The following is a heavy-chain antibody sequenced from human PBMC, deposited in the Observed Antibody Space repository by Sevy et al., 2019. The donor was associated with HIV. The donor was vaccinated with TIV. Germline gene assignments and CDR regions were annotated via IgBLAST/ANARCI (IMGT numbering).Heavy chain of an antibody. CDR1: GYTFTGYY. CDR2: INPNSGGT. Sequence: ALVKVSCKASGYTFTGYYMHWVRQAPGQGLEWMGWINPNSGGTNYAQKFQGRVTMTRDTSISTAYMELSRLRSDDTAVYYCARDRRGYSYGESSSYYYMDVWGKGTTVTVSS. D-gene: IGHD5-18*01. V-gene: IGHV1-2*02. J-gene: IGHJ6*03. CDR3: ARDRRGYSYGESSSYYYMDV.